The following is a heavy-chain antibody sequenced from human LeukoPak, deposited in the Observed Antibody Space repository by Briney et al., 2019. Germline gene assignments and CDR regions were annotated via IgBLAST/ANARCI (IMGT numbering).Heavy chain of an antibody. CDR1: GGTFSSYA. D-gene: IGHD6-6*01. CDR2: IIPIFGTA. CDR3: ASAQSIAARPIWYYYYMDV. V-gene: IGHV1-69*05. J-gene: IGHJ6*03. Sequence: SVKVSCKASGGTFSSYAIIWVRQAPGQGLEWMGGIIPIFGTANYAQKFQGRVTITTDESTSTAYMELSSLRSEDTAVYYCASAQSIAARPIWYYYYMDVWGKGTTVTVSS.